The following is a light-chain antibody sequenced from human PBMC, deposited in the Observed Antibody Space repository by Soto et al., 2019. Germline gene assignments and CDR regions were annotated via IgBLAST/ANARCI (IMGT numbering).Light chain of an antibody. CDR2: WAS. CDR1: QSILYSSNNKNY. V-gene: IGKV4-1*01. CDR3: QQYYSPPLT. Sequence: DIVMTQSPDSLAVSLGESATINCTSSQSILYSSNNKNYLVWYQPKPGQPPKLLIYWASTRESGVPDRFSGSGSGTDFTLTISSLQAEDVAVYFCQQYYSPPLTFGQGTKVEIK. J-gene: IGKJ1*01.